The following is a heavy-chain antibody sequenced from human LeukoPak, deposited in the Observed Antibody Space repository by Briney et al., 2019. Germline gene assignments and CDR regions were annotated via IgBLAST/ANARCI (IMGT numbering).Heavy chain of an antibody. CDR3: ARGRVYSSGWYWDY. CDR1: GGSITSYY. V-gene: IGHV4-59*01. CDR2: IYYSGST. J-gene: IGHJ4*02. D-gene: IGHD6-19*01. Sequence: SETLSLTCTVSGGSITSYYCSWIRQPPGKGLEWIGYIYYSGSTENNPSLKSRVTISVDTSKNQFSLKLSSVTAADTAVYYCARGRVYSSGWYWDYWGQGTLVTVSS.